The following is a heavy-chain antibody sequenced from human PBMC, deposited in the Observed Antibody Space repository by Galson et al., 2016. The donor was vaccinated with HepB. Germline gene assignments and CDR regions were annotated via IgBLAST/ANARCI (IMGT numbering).Heavy chain of an antibody. D-gene: IGHD2-15*01. Sequence: SVKVSCKGSGYPFSDYGINWVRQAPGHGLEWMGWISAYNGNTGYAQKFQGRVTMTTDTSTNTAHMEVRSLRSDDSAVHYCAKDDLPYCSLGRCALQHWGQGTLVSVSS. J-gene: IGHJ1*01. CDR1: GYPFSDYG. CDR3: AKDDLPYCSLGRCALQH. V-gene: IGHV1-18*01. CDR2: ISAYNGNT.